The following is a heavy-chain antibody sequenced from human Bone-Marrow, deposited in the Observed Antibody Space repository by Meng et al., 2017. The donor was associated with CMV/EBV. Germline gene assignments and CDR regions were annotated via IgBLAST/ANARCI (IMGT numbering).Heavy chain of an antibody. D-gene: IGHD5-18*01. CDR1: GFTFSSYS. V-gene: IGHV3-21*01. J-gene: IGHJ6*02. Sequence: GESLKISCAASGFTFSSYSMNWVRQAPGKGLEWVSSISSSSSYIYYADSVKGRFTISRDNAKNSLYLQMNSLRAEDTAVYYCARGGGYSYGYDYYYGMDVWGQGTTVTVSS. CDR2: ISSSSSYI. CDR3: ARGGGYSYGYDYYYGMDV.